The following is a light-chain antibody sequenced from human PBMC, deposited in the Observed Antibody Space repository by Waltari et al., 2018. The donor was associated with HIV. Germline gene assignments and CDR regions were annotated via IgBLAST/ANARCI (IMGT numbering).Light chain of an antibody. CDR3: QQHFHTLALT. CDR2: ATS. V-gene: IGKV1-NL1*01. Sequence: DIQMTQSPSSLSASVGDRVTITCRASQAISNSLAWYQQKPGKAPKLLLSATSRLESGVPSRFRGRGSGTDYTLTISSLQPEDVATYYCQQHFHTLALTFGGGTKVEI. J-gene: IGKJ4*01. CDR1: QAISNS.